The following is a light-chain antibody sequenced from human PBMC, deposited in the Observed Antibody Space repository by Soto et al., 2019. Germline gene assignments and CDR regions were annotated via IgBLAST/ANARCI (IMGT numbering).Light chain of an antibody. CDR1: QNLLHTDGKTY. V-gene: IGKV2D-29*01. J-gene: IGKJ4*01. CDR2: GIS. Sequence: DIVMTQTPLSLSVTPGQPASISCKSSQNLLHTDGKTYFYWYLQKPGQPPQLLIYGISNRFSGVXDXXSGSGSGTTFTLKISRVEAEDVGVYYCMQSIQPPFTFGGGTKVEIK. CDR3: MQSIQPPFT.